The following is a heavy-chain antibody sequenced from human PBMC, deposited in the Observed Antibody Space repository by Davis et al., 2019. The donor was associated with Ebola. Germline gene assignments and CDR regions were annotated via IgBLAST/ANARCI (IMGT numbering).Heavy chain of an antibody. CDR2: ISGSGGST. Sequence: GESLKISCTDSVITFSSYAMTWVRQAPGKGLEWVSAISGSGGSTYYADSVKGRFTISRDNSKKTLYLQMNSLRLEDVGVYHCARGHSLYSNNWYSKYGGMDVWGQGTTVTVSS. J-gene: IGHJ6*01. CDR3: ARGHSLYSNNWYSKYGGMDV. V-gene: IGHV3-23*01. CDR1: VITFSSYA. D-gene: IGHD6-13*01.